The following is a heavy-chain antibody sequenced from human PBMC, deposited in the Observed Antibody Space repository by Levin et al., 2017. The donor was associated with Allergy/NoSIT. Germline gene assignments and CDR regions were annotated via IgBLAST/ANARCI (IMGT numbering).Heavy chain of an antibody. CDR1: GFTFSSYA. V-gene: IGHV3-23*01. CDR2: ISGSGDIT. D-gene: IGHD1-26*01. CDR3: AKGVRATGGVFDY. Sequence: GGPLRLSCAASGFTFSSYAMSWVRQAPGKGLEWVSVISGSGDITYYADSVKGRFTISRDNSKNTLFLQMNSLRAEDTAVYYCAKGVRATGGVFDYWGQGTLVTVSS. J-gene: IGHJ4*02.